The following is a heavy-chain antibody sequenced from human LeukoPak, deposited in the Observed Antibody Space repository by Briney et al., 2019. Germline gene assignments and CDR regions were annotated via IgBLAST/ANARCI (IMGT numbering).Heavy chain of an antibody. Sequence: SETLSLTCAVYGGSFSGYYWSWIRQPPGKGLEWIGEINHSGSTNYNPSLKSRVTISVDTSKNQFSLKLSSVTPEDTAVYYCARDDPYPSTTAFDIWGQGTMVTVSS. CDR1: GGSFSGYY. CDR3: ARDDPYPSTTAFDI. V-gene: IGHV4-34*01. CDR2: INHSGST. J-gene: IGHJ3*02. D-gene: IGHD1-1*01.